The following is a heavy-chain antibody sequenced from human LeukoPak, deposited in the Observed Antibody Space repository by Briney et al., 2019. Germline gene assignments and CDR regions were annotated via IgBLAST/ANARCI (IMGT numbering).Heavy chain of an antibody. CDR2: IYADGRT. J-gene: IGHJ5*02. Sequence: GGSLRLSCAASGFTVNNEYMYWVRQAPGRGLECVSLIYADGRTFYTDSVRGRFTISRDNSRNTVDLQMNRLRAEDTAVNFCVRSVFSWGQGTRVPVSS. D-gene: IGHD2-8*01. CDR1: GFTVNNEY. V-gene: IGHV3-66*01. CDR3: VRSVFS.